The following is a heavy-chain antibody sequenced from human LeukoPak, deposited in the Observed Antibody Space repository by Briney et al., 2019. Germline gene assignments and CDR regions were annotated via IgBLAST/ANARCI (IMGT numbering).Heavy chain of an antibody. V-gene: IGHV4-31*03. D-gene: IGHD6-19*01. CDR1: GGSISSGGSY. CDR2: IYYSGSA. CDR3: ARDREAVAPNWFDP. Sequence: PSQTLSLTCTVSGGSISSGGSYWSWIRQHPGKGLEWIAYIYYSGSAYHNPSLKSRASISVDTSRHQFSLKLSSVTAADTAVYYCARDREAVAPNWFDPWGQGTLVTVSS. J-gene: IGHJ5*02.